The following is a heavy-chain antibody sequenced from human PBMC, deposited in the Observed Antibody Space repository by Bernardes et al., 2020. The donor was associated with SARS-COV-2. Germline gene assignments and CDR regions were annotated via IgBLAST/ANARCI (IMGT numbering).Heavy chain of an antibody. J-gene: IGHJ4*02. D-gene: IGHD3-16*02. CDR2: ISGYNGNT. Sequence: VSVQVSCKASGYKFNTYGITWVRQAPGQGLEWMGWISGYNGNTDYAQKFQGRVTMTIDTSTTTAYMELRSLTSDDTALYYCARDYDYVWGSYRHTQAYWGQGTLVTVSS. CDR1: GYKFNTYG. V-gene: IGHV1-18*01. CDR3: ARDYDYVWGSYRHTQAY.